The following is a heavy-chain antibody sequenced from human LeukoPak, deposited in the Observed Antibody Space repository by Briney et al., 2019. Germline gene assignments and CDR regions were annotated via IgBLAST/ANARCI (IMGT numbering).Heavy chain of an antibody. V-gene: IGHV4-38-2*01. D-gene: IGHD2-2*01. CDR1: GYSISSGYY. CDR2: IYHSGNT. CDR3: ARPQGPYCSSTSCYVDY. J-gene: IGHJ4*02. Sequence: PSETLSLTCAVSGYSISSGYYWGWIRPPPGKGLEWIGSIYHSGNTYYNPSLKSRVTISVDTSKNQFSLKLSSVTAADTAVYYCARPQGPYCSSTSCYVDYWGQGTLVTVSS.